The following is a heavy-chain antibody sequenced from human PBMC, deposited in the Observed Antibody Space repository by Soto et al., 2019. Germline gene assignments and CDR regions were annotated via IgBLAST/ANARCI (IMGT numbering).Heavy chain of an antibody. Sequence: GSLSLSCAASGFTFSSYSMNWVRQAPGKGLEWVSYISSSSTTIYYADSVKGRFTISRDNAKNSLYLQMNSLRAEDTAVYYCARELGSAWGVDCWGQGTLVTVSS. J-gene: IGHJ4*02. V-gene: IGHV3-48*01. D-gene: IGHD3-10*01. CDR2: ISSSSTTI. CDR1: GFTFSSYS. CDR3: ARELGSAWGVDC.